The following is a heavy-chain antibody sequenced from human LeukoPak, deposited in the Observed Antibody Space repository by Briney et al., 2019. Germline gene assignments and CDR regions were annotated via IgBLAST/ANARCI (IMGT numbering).Heavy chain of an antibody. CDR2: INTNTGNP. J-gene: IGHJ4*02. CDR1: GYTFTNYV. D-gene: IGHD6-19*01. Sequence: ASVKVSCKASGYTFTNYVMSWVRQAPGQGLEWMGWINTNTGNPTYAQGFTGRFVFSFDTSVNTAYLQISGLKAEDTAVYYCARAAAHSSGWFRVPPLFDYWGQGTLVTVSS. CDR3: ARAAAHSSGWFRVPPLFDY. V-gene: IGHV7-4-1*02.